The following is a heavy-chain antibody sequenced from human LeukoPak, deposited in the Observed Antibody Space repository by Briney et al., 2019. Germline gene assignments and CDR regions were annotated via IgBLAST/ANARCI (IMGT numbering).Heavy chain of an antibody. CDR2: ISSTGSTI. CDR3: ARVGRVTVYCSSNSCPADY. J-gene: IGHJ4*02. D-gene: IGHD2-2*01. Sequence: PGGSLRLSCAASGFTFSSYSMSWIRQAPGKGLEWVSYISSTGSTISYADSVKGRFTISRDNAKNSLYLQMNSLRAEDTAVYYCARVGRVTVYCSSNSCPADYWGQGTLVTVSS. V-gene: IGHV3-48*04. CDR1: GFTFSSYS.